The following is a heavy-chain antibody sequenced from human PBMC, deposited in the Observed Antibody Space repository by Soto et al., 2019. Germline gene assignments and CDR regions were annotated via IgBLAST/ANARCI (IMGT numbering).Heavy chain of an antibody. D-gene: IGHD3-10*02. CDR1: GYGLTSYY. Sequence: ASVKVSCKASGYGLTSYYMHWVRRAPGQGLEWMGITNPSDGSTNYAQKFQGRVTMTSDTSTGTVYMEMNSLRSEDTATYYCARSYVTSRPIDFWGQGTLVTVSS. J-gene: IGHJ4*02. CDR3: ARSYVTSRPIDF. CDR2: TNPSDGST. V-gene: IGHV1-46*01.